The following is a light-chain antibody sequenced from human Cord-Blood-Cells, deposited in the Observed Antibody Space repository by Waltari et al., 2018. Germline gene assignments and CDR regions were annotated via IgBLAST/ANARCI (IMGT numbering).Light chain of an antibody. Sequence: EIVLTQSPGTLSLSPGERATLSCRASQSVSSSYLAWYQQNPGQAPRLLIYGASSRATGIPDRFSGSGSGTDFTLTISRLESEDFAVYYCQQYGSSPYTFGQGTKLEIK. V-gene: IGKV3-20*01. CDR2: GAS. CDR1: QSVSSSY. J-gene: IGKJ2*01. CDR3: QQYGSSPYT.